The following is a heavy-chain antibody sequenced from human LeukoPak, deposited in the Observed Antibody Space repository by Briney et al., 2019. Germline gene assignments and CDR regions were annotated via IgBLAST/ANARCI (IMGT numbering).Heavy chain of an antibody. CDR3: ARHGNAYSSSWFDY. J-gene: IGHJ4*02. D-gene: IGHD6-13*01. CDR1: GDSISSSY. V-gene: IGHV4-59*08. CDR2: FYYSGST. Sequence: PSETLSLTCTVSGDSISSSYWNWLRQPPGKGLEWIGYFYYSGSTNYNPSLKSRVTISLDTSRNQFSLKLTSVTTADTAVYYCARHGNAYSSSWFDYWGQGTLVTVSS.